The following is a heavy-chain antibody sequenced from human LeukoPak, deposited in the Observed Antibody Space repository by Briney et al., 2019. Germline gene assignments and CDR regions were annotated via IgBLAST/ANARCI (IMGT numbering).Heavy chain of an antibody. CDR1: GFTFSSYS. Sequence: GGSLRLSCAASGFTFSSYSMNWVRQAPGKGLEWVSVIYSGGSTYYADSVKGRFTISRDNSKNTLYLQMNSLRAEDTAVYYCAREATVVTPTVYYYGMDVWGQGTTVTVSS. CDR3: AREATVVTPTVYYYGMDV. V-gene: IGHV3-53*01. J-gene: IGHJ6*02. CDR2: IYSGGST. D-gene: IGHD4-23*01.